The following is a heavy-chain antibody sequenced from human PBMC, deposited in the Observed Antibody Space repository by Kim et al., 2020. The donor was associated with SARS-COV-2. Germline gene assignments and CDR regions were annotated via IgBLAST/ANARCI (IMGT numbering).Heavy chain of an antibody. Sequence: HESRVTLSVDTSKNQFSRKLSSVTAADTAMYYCARGNTIFGVVTNAFDIWGQGTMVTVSS. V-gene: IGHV4-59*09. CDR3: ARGNTIFGVVTNAFDI. J-gene: IGHJ3*02. D-gene: IGHD3-3*01.